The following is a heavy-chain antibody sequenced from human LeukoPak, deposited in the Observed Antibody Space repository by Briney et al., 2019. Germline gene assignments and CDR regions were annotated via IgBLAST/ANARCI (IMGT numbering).Heavy chain of an antibody. D-gene: IGHD2-21*02. CDR2: IYHSGST. J-gene: IGHJ3*02. V-gene: IGHV4-30-2*01. CDR1: GGSISSGGYS. CDR3: ARLVVVTAGGAFDI. Sequence: SQTLSLTCAVSGGSISSGGYSWSWIRQPPGKGLEWIGYIYHSGSTYYNPSLKSRVTISVDRSKNQLSLKLSSVTAADTAVYYCARLVVVTAGGAFDIWGQGTMVTVSS.